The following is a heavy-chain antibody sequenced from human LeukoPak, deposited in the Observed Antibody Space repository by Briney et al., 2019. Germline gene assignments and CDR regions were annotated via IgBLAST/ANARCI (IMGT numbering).Heavy chain of an antibody. V-gene: IGHV4-38-2*02. Sequence: SETLSLTCTVSDDSITIYYWSWIRQPPGKGLEWIGSIYHSGSTYYNPSLKSRVTISVDTSKNQFSLKLSSVTAADTAVYYCARGGYYYDSSGYDYWGQGTLVTVSS. D-gene: IGHD3-22*01. CDR2: IYHSGST. CDR1: DDSITIYY. J-gene: IGHJ4*02. CDR3: ARGGYYYDSSGYDY.